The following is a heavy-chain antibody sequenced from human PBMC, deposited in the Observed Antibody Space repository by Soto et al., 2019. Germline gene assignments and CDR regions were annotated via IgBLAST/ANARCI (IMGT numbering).Heavy chain of an antibody. CDR1: GFSSSSYA. D-gene: IGHD3-3*01. Sequence: GGSLRLSCPVSGFSSSSYAMAWVRQAPGKGLEWVSAISGSGGNTYYADSAKGRFTISRDNSKNTLYLQMNSLRAEDRAVYYFARHPSYDFWSVFDNWGQGILVTVAS. J-gene: IGHJ4*02. CDR3: ARHPSYDFWSVFDN. CDR2: ISGSGGNT. V-gene: IGHV3-23*01.